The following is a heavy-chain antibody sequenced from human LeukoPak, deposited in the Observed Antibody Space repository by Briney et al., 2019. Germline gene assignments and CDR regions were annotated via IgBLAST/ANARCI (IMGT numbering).Heavy chain of an antibody. J-gene: IGHJ4*02. D-gene: IGHD1-26*01. CDR3: ASYSFSGSYLDY. V-gene: IGHV4-39*01. CDR1: GGSISSSSYY. CDR2: IYYSGYT. Sequence: PSETLSLTCTVSGGSISSSSYYWGWIRQPPGKGLEWIGSIYYSGYTYYNPSLKSRVTISVDTSKSQFSLKLSSVTAADTAVYYCASYSFSGSYLDYWGQGTLVTVSS.